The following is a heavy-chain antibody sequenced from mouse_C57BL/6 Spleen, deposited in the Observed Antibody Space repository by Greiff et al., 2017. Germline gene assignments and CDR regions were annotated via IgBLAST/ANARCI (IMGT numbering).Heavy chain of an antibody. CDR1: GYSFTSYY. J-gene: IGHJ2*01. CDR3: ASLTTVQDY. CDR2: IYPGSGNT. V-gene: IGHV1-66*01. D-gene: IGHD1-1*01. Sequence: LVESGPELVKPGASVKISCKASGYSFTSYYIHWVKQRPGQGLEWIGWIYPGSGNTKYNEKFKGKATLTADTSSSTAYMQLSSLTSEDSAVYYCASLTTVQDYWGQGTTLTVSS.